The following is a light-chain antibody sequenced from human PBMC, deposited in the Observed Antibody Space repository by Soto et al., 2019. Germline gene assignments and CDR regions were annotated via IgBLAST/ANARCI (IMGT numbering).Light chain of an antibody. Sequence: QSALTQPPPASGTPGQSVTISCTGTSSDVGAYRYVSWYQQYPGKAPKLMIYEVTKRPSGVPDCFSGSKSGNPASLTVSGLQAEDEADYYCTSYVGNDIWVFGGGTKLTVL. CDR3: TSYVGNDIWV. CDR2: EVT. CDR1: SSDVGAYRY. V-gene: IGLV2-8*01. J-gene: IGLJ3*02.